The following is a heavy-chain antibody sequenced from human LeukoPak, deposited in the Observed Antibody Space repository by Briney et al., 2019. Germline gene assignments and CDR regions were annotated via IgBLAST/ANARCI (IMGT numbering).Heavy chain of an antibody. Sequence: SETLSLTCGVYSESFSGYFWTYIRQPPGGGLEWIGDINHRGSTNYNPSLKSRVTISVDTSKNQFSLRLTSVTAADTDVYYCAGGSIYSGARSAYFDYWGKGSLVTAS. CDR1: SESFSGYF. D-gene: IGHD2-21*01. CDR3: AGGSIYSGARSAYFDY. J-gene: IGHJ4*02. CDR2: INHRGST. V-gene: IGHV4-34*01.